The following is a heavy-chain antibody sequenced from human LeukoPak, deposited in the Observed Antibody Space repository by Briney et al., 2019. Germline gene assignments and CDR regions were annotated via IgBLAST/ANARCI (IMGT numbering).Heavy chain of an antibody. Sequence: SEALSLTCTVSGGSISSYYWSWIRQPPGKGLEWIGYIYYSGSTNYNPSLKSRVTISVDTSKNQFSLKPSSVTAADTAVYYCARDQIVGATNCFDYWGQGTLVTVSS. J-gene: IGHJ4*02. CDR2: IYYSGST. D-gene: IGHD1-26*01. CDR1: GGSISSYY. CDR3: ARDQIVGATNCFDY. V-gene: IGHV4-59*01.